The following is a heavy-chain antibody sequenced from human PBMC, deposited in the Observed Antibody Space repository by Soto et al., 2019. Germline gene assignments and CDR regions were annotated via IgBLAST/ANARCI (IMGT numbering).Heavy chain of an antibody. CDR3: ARDGVYDCWRGYYNQLRY. J-gene: IGHJ4*02. D-gene: IGHD3-3*01. Sequence: EVQLVESGGGLVQPGGSLRLSCAASGFTFSSYWMSWVRQAPGKALEWVANIKQDGSEKYYVDSVKGRFTISRDNAKNSMYLQMNSLRAEDTAVYYWARDGVYDCWRGYYNQLRYWGEGTLVSVAS. V-gene: IGHV3-7*05. CDR1: GFTFSSYW. CDR2: IKQDGSEK.